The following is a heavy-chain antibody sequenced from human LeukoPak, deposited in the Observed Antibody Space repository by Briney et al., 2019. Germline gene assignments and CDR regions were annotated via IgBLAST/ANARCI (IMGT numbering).Heavy chain of an antibody. D-gene: IGHD3-9*01. CDR1: GFTFSSYS. V-gene: IGHV3-48*01. CDR2: ISSSSSTI. J-gene: IGHJ6*03. CDR3: ARDLYRAGYFDSFMDV. Sequence: GGSLRLSCAASGFTFSSYSMNWVRQAPGKGLECVSYISSSSSTIYYADSVKGRFTISRDNAKNSLYLQMNSLRAEDTALYYCARDLYRAGYFDSFMDVWGKGTTVTVSS.